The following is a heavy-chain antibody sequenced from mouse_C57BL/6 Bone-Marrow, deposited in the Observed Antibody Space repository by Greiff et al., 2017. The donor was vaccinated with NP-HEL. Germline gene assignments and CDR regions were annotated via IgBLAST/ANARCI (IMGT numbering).Heavy chain of an antibody. CDR1: GYTFTSYT. V-gene: IGHV1-4*01. J-gene: IGHJ2*01. CDR2: INPSSGYT. Sequence: QVQLQQSGAELVRPGASVKMSCKASGYTFTSYTMHWVKQRPGQGLEWIGYINPSSGYTKYNQKFKDKATLTADKSSSTAYMQLSSLTSEDSAVCDCARKILYYDPYDFDGWGQGTTVTVSS. D-gene: IGHD2-4*01. CDR3: ARKILYYDPYDFDG.